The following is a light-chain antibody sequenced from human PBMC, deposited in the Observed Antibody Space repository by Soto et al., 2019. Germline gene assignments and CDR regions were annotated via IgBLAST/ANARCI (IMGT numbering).Light chain of an antibody. CDR3: QQTLSFPPT. V-gene: IGKV1-12*01. CDR1: QAIESW. J-gene: IGKJ1*01. Sequence: DIQMTQSPSSVSASVGDRVTITCRASQAIESWLAWYQQKPGEDPKLLIFTGSLLHSGVPPRFSGSGSGTDFTLTISRLQPEDFATYYCQQTLSFPPTFGQGTKV. CDR2: TGS.